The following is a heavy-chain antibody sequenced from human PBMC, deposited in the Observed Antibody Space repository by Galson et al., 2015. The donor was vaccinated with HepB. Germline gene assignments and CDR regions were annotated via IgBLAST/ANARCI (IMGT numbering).Heavy chain of an antibody. V-gene: IGHV3-30-3*01. D-gene: IGHD2-2*01. J-gene: IGHJ6*02. Sequence: SLRLSCAASGFTFSSYAMHWVRQAPGKGLEWVAVISYDGSNKYYADSVKGRFTISRDNSKSTLYLQMNSLRAEDTAVYYCVGYCSSTSCFLLYYGMDVWGQGTTVTVSS. CDR1: GFTFSSYA. CDR2: ISYDGSNK. CDR3: VGYCSSTSCFLLYYGMDV.